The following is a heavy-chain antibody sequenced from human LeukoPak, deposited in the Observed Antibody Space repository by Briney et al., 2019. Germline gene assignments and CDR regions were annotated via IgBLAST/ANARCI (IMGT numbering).Heavy chain of an antibody. CDR3: AREDERLQAAAAGDY. CDR2: ISYDGSNK. V-gene: IGHV3-30-3*01. D-gene: IGHD6-13*01. Sequence: GGSLRLSCAASGFTFSSYAMHWVRQAPGKGLEWVAVISYDGSNKYYADSVKGRFTISRDNSKNTLYLQMNGLRAEDTAVYYCAREDERLQAAAAGDYWGQGTLVTVSS. CDR1: GFTFSSYA. J-gene: IGHJ4*02.